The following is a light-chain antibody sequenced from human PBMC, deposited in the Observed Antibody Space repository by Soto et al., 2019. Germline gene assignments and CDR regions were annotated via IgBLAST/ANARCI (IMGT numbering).Light chain of an antibody. CDR3: NSYVGSNNYV. Sequence: QSALTQPPSASGSPGQSVTISCIGTASDIGRYNYVSWYQHHPGKAPKLIIYEVTKRPSGVPDRFSGSKSGNTASLTVSGLQADDEADYYCNSYVGSNNYVFXTGTKRTVL. CDR1: ASDIGRYNY. J-gene: IGLJ1*01. CDR2: EVT. V-gene: IGLV2-8*01.